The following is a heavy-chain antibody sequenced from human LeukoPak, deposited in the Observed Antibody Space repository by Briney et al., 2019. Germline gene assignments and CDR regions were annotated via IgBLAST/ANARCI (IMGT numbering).Heavy chain of an antibody. CDR2: IYYSGST. V-gene: IGHV4-39*01. CDR3: ARISSYDFWGGYHDYYYYGMDV. CDR1: GGSISSSSYY. D-gene: IGHD3-3*01. J-gene: IGHJ6*02. Sequence: SETLSLTCTVSGGSISSSSYYWGWIRQPPGKGLEWIGSIYYSGSTYYNPSLKSRVTISVDTSKNQFSLKLSSVTAADTAVYYCARISSYDFWGGYHDYYYYGMDVWGQGTTVTVSS.